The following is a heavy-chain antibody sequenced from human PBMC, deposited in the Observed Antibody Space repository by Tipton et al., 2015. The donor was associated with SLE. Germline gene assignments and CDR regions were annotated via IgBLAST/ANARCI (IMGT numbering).Heavy chain of an antibody. J-gene: IGHJ2*01. CDR1: GGSISGYY. V-gene: IGHV4-59*01. Sequence: TLSLTCTVSGGSISGYYWSWVRQPPGQGLEWIGYIHYRGSTNYNPSLKSRVTISLDTSENHFSLKLSSVTAADTAVYYCAGDRYCGAGSCFDWYFDLWGRGTLVTVSS. CDR3: AGDRYCGAGSCFDWYFDL. D-gene: IGHD2-15*01. CDR2: IHYRGST.